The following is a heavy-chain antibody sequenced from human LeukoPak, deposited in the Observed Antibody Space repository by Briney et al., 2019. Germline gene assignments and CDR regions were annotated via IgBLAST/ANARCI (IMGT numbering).Heavy chain of an antibody. J-gene: IGHJ4*02. CDR1: GGTFSSYA. D-gene: IGHD2-2*02. Sequence: ASVKVSRKASGGTFSSYAISWVRQAPGQGLEWMGRIIPILGIANYAQKFQGRVTITADKSTSTAYMELSSLRSEDTAVYYCARQYCSSTSCYTVLDYWGQGTLVTVSS. CDR2: IIPILGIA. CDR3: ARQYCSSTSCYTVLDY. V-gene: IGHV1-69*04.